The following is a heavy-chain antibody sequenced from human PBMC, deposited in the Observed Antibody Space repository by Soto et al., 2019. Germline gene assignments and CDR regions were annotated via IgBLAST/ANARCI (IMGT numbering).Heavy chain of an antibody. J-gene: IGHJ4*02. CDR3: ARAMTTVTTFDN. V-gene: IGHV4-30-2*01. Sequence: SETLSLTCAVSGGSIRSGGYSWSWIRQPPGKGLECIGYIYHSGSTYYNPSLKIRVTISVDRSKNQFSLRLTSVTVADTAVYYSARAMTTVTTFDNWGQGTRITVSS. CDR2: IYHSGST. D-gene: IGHD4-17*01. CDR1: GGSIRSGGYS.